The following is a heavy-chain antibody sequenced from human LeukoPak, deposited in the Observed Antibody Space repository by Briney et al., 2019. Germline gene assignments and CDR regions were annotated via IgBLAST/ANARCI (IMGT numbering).Heavy chain of an antibody. CDR3: ATAMVLYYFDY. J-gene: IGHJ4*02. CDR2: ISYDGSNK. D-gene: IGHD3-10*01. CDR1: GFTFSSYA. V-gene: IGHV3-30*04. Sequence: GGSLRLSCAASGFTFSSYAMHWVRQAPGKGLEWVAVISYDGSNKYYADSVKGRFTISRDNSKNTLYLQMNSLRAEDTAVYYCATAMVLYYFDYWGQGTLVTVSS.